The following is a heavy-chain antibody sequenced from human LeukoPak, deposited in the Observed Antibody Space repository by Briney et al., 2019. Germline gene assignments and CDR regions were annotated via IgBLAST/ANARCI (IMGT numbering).Heavy chain of an antibody. CDR3: ARGYCSAGGCSVLDAFDG. J-gene: IGHJ3*01. Sequence: ASVKVSCKTSGYTFTNYYIHWVRRAPGQGLEWMGKINPSGGSTSYPQKFQGRVTMTRDTSTTTVYMELSTLRSEDTAIHYCARGYCSAGGCSVLDAFDGWGQGTMVTVSS. V-gene: IGHV1-46*01. CDR2: INPSGGST. D-gene: IGHD2-15*01. CDR1: GYTFTNYY.